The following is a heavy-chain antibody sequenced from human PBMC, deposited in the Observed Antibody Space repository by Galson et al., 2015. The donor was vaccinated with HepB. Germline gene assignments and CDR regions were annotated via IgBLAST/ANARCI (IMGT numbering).Heavy chain of an antibody. CDR1: GFTFDDYA. CDR2: ISWNSGSI. CDR3: TTVHYYGLDL. Sequence: SLRLSCAASGFTFDDYAMHWVRQAPGKGLEWVSGISWNSGSIGYADSVKGRFTISRDNAKNSLYLQMNSLRAEDTAVYYCTTVHYYGLDLWGQGTRSPSP. V-gene: IGHV3-9*01. J-gene: IGHJ6*02.